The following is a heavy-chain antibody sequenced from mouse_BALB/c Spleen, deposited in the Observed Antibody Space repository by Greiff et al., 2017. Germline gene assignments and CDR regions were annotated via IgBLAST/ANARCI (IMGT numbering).Heavy chain of an antibody. Sequence: EVKLEESGPGLVKPSQSLSLSCTASGYSFTSYYAWNWIRQFPGNKLEWMGYISYSGSTSYNPSLKSRITITRDTSKNQFFLQLNSVTTEDTATYYCARGGYDEYYVDYWGQGTTLTVSS. D-gene: IGHD2-14*01. J-gene: IGHJ2*01. CDR2: ISYSGST. CDR1: GYSFTSYYA. V-gene: IGHV3-2*02. CDR3: ARGGYDEYYVDY.